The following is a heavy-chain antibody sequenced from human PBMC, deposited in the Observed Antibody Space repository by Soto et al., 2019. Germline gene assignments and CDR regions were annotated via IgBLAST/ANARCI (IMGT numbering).Heavy chain of an antibody. CDR2: ISSRSSSI. Sequence: AGGSLRLSCAASGFTFSGYSMNWVRQAPGKGLEWVAYISSRSSSIYYADSVKGRFTISRDDAKNSLFLQMNSLRDEDTAVYYCARDLYSRYFEQRALDVWGQGTSVTVAS. J-gene: IGHJ6*02. CDR1: GFTFSGYS. D-gene: IGHD3-9*01. CDR3: ARDLYSRYFEQRALDV. V-gene: IGHV3-48*02.